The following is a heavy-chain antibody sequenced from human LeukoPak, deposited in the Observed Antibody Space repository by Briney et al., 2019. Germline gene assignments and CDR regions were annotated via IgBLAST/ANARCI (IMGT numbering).Heavy chain of an antibody. CDR3: ARAPPYYYDSSGYYYRMYYFDY. D-gene: IGHD3-22*01. V-gene: IGHV3-7*04. CDR2: IKQDGSEK. J-gene: IGHJ4*02. CDR1: GFTFSSYW. Sequence: GGSLRLSCAASGFTFSSYWMSWVRQAPGKGLEWVANIKQDGSEKYYVDSVKGRFAISRDNAKNSLYLQMNSLRAEDTAVYYCARAPPYYYDSSGYYYRMYYFDYWGQGTLVTVSS.